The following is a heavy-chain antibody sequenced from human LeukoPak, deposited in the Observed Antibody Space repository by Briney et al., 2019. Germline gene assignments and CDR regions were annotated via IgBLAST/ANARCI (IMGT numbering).Heavy chain of an antibody. CDR2: IYPGDSDT. V-gene: IGHV5-51*01. J-gene: IGHJ3*02. CDR1: GYSFTSYW. Sequence: EESLKISCKGSGYSFTSYWIGWVRQMPGKGLEWMGIIYPGDSDTRYSPSFQGQVTISADKSISTAYLQWSSLKASDTAMYYCARPYGGGNPHDAFDIWGQGTMVTVSS. CDR3: ARPYGGGNPHDAFDI. D-gene: IGHD4-23*01.